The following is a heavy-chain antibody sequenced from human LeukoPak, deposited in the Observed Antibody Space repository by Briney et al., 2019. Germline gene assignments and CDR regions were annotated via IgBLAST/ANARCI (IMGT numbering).Heavy chain of an antibody. J-gene: IGHJ4*02. D-gene: IGHD5-18*01. CDR1: GASISRYYSINRYY. Sequence: SETLSLTCSVSGASISRYYSINRYYWSWIRQSPGKGLEWIGYIYGSGTTNYNPSLKSRVTISVDTSKHQFSLKLSSVTAADTAVYYCAGDQWIQTKPGPFDYWGQGTLVTVSS. V-gene: IGHV4-4*08. CDR2: IYGSGTT. CDR3: AGDQWIQTKPGPFDY.